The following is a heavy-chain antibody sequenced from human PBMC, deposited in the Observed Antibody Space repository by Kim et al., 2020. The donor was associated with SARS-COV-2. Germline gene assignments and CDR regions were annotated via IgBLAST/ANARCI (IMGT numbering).Heavy chain of an antibody. D-gene: IGHD4-17*01. V-gene: IGHV5-51*01. CDR3: ARTVTVTRDFDY. Sequence: RYSPSCKGQVTISADKSISTAYLQWSSLKASDTAMYYCARTVTVTRDFDYWGQGTLVTVSS. J-gene: IGHJ4*02.